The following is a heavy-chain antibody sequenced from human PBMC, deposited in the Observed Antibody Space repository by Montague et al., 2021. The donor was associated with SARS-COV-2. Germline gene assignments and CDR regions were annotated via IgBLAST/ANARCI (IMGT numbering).Heavy chain of an antibody. CDR3: ARWDVVVVAATSWFDP. CDR1: GYSFTSYW. CDR2: IDPSDSYT. V-gene: IGHV5-10-1*01. J-gene: IGHJ5*02. Sequence: QSRAEVKKPGESLRISCKGSGYSFTSYWISWVRQMPGKGLEWMGRIDPSDSYTNYSPSFQGHVTISADKSISTAYLQWSSLKASDTAMYYCARWDVVVVAATSWFDPWGQGTLVTVSS. D-gene: IGHD2-15*01.